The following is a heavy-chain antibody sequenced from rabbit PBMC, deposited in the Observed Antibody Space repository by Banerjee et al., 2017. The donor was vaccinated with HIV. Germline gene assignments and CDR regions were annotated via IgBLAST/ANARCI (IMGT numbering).Heavy chain of an antibody. J-gene: IGHJ4*01. CDR2: IVAGSSGST. Sequence: QEQLEESGGDLVKPGASLTLTCTASGFSFSSSYWICWVRQAPGKGLEWIACIVAGSSGSTYYASWAKGRFTISKTSSTTVTLQMTSLTAADTATYFCARDPYAAYAVYGYGLDLWGPGTLVTVS. D-gene: IGHD6-1*01. CDR1: GFSFSSSYW. V-gene: IGHV1S45*01. CDR3: ARDPYAAYAVYGYGLDL.